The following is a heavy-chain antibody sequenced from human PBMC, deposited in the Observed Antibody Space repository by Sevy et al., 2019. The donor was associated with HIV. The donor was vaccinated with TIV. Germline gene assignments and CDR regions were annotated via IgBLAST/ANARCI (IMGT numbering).Heavy chain of an antibody. CDR1: GFTFSNYA. J-gene: IGHJ4*02. Sequence: GGSLRLSCGASGFTFSNYAMSWVRQAPGKGPEWVSGINNGGSTNYADSVKGRCTISRDNSKKMVFLQMNSLRAEDTAVYDCASGDTTMITDLDYWGQGALVTVSS. D-gene: IGHD5-18*01. V-gene: IGHV3-23*01. CDR2: INNGGST. CDR3: ASGDTTMITDLDY.